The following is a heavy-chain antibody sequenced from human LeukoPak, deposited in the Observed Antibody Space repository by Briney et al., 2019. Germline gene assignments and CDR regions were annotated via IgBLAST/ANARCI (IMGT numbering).Heavy chain of an antibody. CDR3: ARSGYYPDYYGMDV. V-gene: IGHV3-7*01. D-gene: IGHD3-22*01. Sequence: PGGSLRLSCAASGFTFSSYWMSWVRQAPGKGLEWVANIKQDGSEKYYVDSVKGRFTISRDNAKNSPYLQMNSLRAEDTAVYYCARSGYYPDYYGMDVWGQGTTVTVSS. J-gene: IGHJ6*02. CDR1: GFTFSSYW. CDR2: IKQDGSEK.